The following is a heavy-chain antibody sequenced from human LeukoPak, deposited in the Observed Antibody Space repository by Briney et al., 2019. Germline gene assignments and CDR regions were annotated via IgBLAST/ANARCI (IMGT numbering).Heavy chain of an antibody. D-gene: IGHD3-10*01. CDR1: GFTFSSYS. CDR2: ISSSSSYI. CDR3: ASMVRGVMWYFDY. Sequence: PGGCLRLSCAASGFTFSSYSMNWVRPAPGKGLAWVSSISSSSSYIYYADSVKGRFTISRDNAKNSLYLQMNSLRAEDTAVYYCASMVRGVMWYFDYWGQGTLATVSS. J-gene: IGHJ4*02. V-gene: IGHV3-21*01.